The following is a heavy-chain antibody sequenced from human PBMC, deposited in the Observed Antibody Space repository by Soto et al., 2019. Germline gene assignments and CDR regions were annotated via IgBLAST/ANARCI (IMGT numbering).Heavy chain of an antibody. J-gene: IGHJ4*02. Sequence: GSLRLSCAASVITFSSYAMSWVRQAPGKGLEWVSAISGSGGSTYYADSVKGRFTISRDNSKNTLYLQMNSLRAEDTAVYYCAKVMMVVAFTSFDYWGQGTLVTVSS. CDR3: AKVMMVVAFTSFDY. V-gene: IGHV3-23*01. CDR1: VITFSSYA. CDR2: ISGSGGST. D-gene: IGHD3-22*01.